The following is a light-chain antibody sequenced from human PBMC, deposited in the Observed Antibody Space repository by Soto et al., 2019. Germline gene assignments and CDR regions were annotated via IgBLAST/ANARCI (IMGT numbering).Light chain of an antibody. V-gene: IGLV2-11*01. CDR1: NSDVGGYNY. Sequence: QSALTQPRSVSGSPGQSVTISCTGTNSDVGGYNYVSWYQQYPGKAPKVMIYDVTRRPSGVPDRFSGSKSGNTASLTISGLQAEDEADYYCCSYAGTNSFWAFGGGTQLTVL. CDR2: DVT. J-gene: IGLJ3*02. CDR3: CSYAGTNSFWA.